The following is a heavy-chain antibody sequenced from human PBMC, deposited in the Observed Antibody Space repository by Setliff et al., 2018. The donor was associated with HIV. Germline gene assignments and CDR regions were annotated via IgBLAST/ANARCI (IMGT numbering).Heavy chain of an antibody. J-gene: IGHJ4*03. D-gene: IGHD3-16*01. CDR3: ARRRGGYFEY. CDR2: FVPMFGSA. Sequence: GASVKVSCKASGGSFSNYAFSWVRQAPGQGLEWMGGFVPMFGSANYAQKFQGRLTITADESTTTVYMELSRFRSEDTAVYYCARRRGGYFEYWGQGTMVTVSS. V-gene: IGHV1-69*13. CDR1: GGSFSNYA.